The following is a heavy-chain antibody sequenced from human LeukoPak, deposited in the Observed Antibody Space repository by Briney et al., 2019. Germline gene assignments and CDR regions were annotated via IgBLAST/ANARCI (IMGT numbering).Heavy chain of an antibody. V-gene: IGHV4-61*02. Sequence: SETLSLTCTVSGGSISSGSYYWSWIRQPDGKGLEWIGRIYTSGSTNYNPSLKSRVTISVDTSKNQFSLKLSSVTAADTAVYYCARDIRRVGRYFDWLYPKGAFDIWGQGTMVTVSS. J-gene: IGHJ3*02. D-gene: IGHD3-9*01. CDR3: ARDIRRVGRYFDWLYPKGAFDI. CDR2: IYTSGST. CDR1: GGSISSGSYY.